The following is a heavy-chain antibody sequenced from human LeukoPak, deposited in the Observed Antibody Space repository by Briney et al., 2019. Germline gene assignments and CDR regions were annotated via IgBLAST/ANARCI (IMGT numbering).Heavy chain of an antibody. CDR2: IYYSGST. D-gene: IGHD3-16*01. CDR1: GGSISSGGYY. V-gene: IGHV4-31*03. CDR3: ARDIWGGFYFDY. Sequence: SQTLSLTCTVSGGSISSGGYYWSWIRQHPGKGLEWIGYIYYSGSTYYNPSLKSRVTISVDTSKNQFSLKLSSVTAADTAVYYCARDIWGGFYFDYWGQGTLVTVSS. J-gene: IGHJ4*02.